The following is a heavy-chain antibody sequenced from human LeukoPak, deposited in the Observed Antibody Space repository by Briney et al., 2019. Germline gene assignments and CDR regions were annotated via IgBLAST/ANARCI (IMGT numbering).Heavy chain of an antibody. J-gene: IGHJ3*02. CDR3: ERVEAAANRVAHAFDI. Sequence: HTGGSLRLSCAASGFTFSSYWMSWVRQAPGKGLEWVANIKQDGSEKYYVDSVKGRFTISRDNAKNSLYLQMNSLRAEDTAVYYCERVEAAANRVAHAFDIWGQGTMVTVSS. V-gene: IGHV3-7*01. CDR1: GFTFSSYW. CDR2: IKQDGSEK. D-gene: IGHD6-13*01.